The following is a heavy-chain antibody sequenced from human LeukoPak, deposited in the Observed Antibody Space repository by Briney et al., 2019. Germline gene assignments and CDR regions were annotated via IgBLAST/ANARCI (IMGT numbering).Heavy chain of an antibody. Sequence: GGSLRLSCAASGFTFSSYGMHWVRQAPGKGLEWVAFIRYDGSNKYYADSAKGRFTISRDNSKNTLYLQMNSLRAEDTAVYYCAKCSLTLLHYFDYWGQGTLVTVSS. V-gene: IGHV3-30*02. CDR1: GFTFSSYG. CDR2: IRYDGSNK. D-gene: IGHD3-10*02. CDR3: AKCSLTLLHYFDY. J-gene: IGHJ4*02.